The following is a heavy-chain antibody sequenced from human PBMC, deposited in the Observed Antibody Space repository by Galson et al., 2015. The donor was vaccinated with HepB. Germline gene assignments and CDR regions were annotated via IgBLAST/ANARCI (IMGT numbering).Heavy chain of an antibody. J-gene: IGHJ6*02. CDR2: IWYDGSNK. V-gene: IGHV3-33*01. CDR3: ARDHGDSSGWAGYYYYYGMDV. D-gene: IGHD6-19*01. Sequence: SLRLSCAAPGFTFSSYGMHWVRQAPGKGLEWVAVIWYDGSNKYYADSVKGRFTISRDNSKNTLYLQMNSLRAEDTAVYYCARDHGDSSGWAGYYYYYGMDVWGQGTTVTVSS. CDR1: GFTFSSYG.